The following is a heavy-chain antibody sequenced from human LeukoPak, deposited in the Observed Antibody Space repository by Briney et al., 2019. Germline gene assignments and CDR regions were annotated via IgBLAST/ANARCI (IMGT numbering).Heavy chain of an antibody. CDR3: ARDRYYDFWSGVDY. CDR1: GLTFSDYW. CDR2: ISNDGTST. Sequence: GGSLRLSCAVSGLTFSDYWMHWVRQAPGKGLVWVSRISNDGTSTSYADSVKGRFTISRDNAKSTLYLQMNSLRAEDTAVYYCARDRYYDFWSGVDYWGQGTLVTVSS. D-gene: IGHD3-3*01. J-gene: IGHJ4*02. V-gene: IGHV3-74*01.